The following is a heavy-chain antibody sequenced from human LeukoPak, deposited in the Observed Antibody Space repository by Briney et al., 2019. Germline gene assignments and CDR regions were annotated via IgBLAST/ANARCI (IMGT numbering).Heavy chain of an antibody. CDR1: GGFNTHYY. J-gene: IGHJ4*02. V-gene: IGHV4-59*01. D-gene: IGHD3-22*01. CDR2: FYDSGST. Sequence: SETLSLTCSVSGGFNTHYYWSWIRQPPGKGLEWIGYFYDSGSTNYNPSLKSRVTISVDTSKNHFSLKLSSVTAADTAVYYCARGQWLPVFDFWGQGTLVTVSS. CDR3: ARGQWLPVFDF.